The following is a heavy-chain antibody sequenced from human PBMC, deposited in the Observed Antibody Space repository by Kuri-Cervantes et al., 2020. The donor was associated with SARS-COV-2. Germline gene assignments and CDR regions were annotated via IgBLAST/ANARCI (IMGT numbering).Heavy chain of an antibody. CDR3: ARGRGRGVDY. Sequence: ESLKISCAVYGGSFSGYYWSWIRQPPGKGLEWIGEINHSGSTNYNPSLKSRVTISVDTSKNQFSLKLSSVTAADTAVYYCARGRGRGVDYWGQGTLVTVSS. CDR1: GGSFSGYY. V-gene: IGHV4-34*01. D-gene: IGHD1-26*01. CDR2: INHSGST. J-gene: IGHJ4*02.